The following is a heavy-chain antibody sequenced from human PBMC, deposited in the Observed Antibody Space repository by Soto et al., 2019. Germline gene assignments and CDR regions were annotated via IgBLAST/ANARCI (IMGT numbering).Heavy chain of an antibody. J-gene: IGHJ6*03. CDR3: AIVGDRVLTGYYMDV. D-gene: IGHD3-10*01. V-gene: IGHV1-69*02. CDR1: GGTFSSYI. Sequence: QVQLVQSGAEVKKPGSSVKVSCKASGGTFSSYIISWVRQAPGQGLEWMGRIIPILGIANYAQKFQGRVTITADKSTSTAYMELSSLRSEDTAVYYCAIVGDRVLTGYYMDVWVKGTTVTVSS. CDR2: IIPILGIA.